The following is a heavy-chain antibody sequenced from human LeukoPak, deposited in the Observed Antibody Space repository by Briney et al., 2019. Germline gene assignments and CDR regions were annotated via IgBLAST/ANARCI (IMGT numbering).Heavy chain of an antibody. V-gene: IGHV3-23*01. CDR2: ISGSGGST. D-gene: IGHD5-12*01. Sequence: GGSLRLSCAASGFTFSSYAMSCVRQSPGKGLEWVSAISGSGGSTYYADSVKGRFTISRDNSKNTLYLQMNSLRAEDTAVYYCAKVSSGRLRLSYYFDYWGQGTLVTVSS. CDR3: AKVSSGRLRLSYYFDY. CDR1: GFTFSSYA. J-gene: IGHJ4*02.